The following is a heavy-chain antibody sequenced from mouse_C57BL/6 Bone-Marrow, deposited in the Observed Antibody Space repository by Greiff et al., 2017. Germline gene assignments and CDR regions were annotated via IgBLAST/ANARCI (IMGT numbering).Heavy chain of an antibody. CDR2: NDPEDGET. CDR1: GFNITDYY. Sequence: VQLQQSGAELVKPGASVKLSCTASGFNITDYYIHSVKQRPEQGLEWIGRNDPEDGETKYDPKFQDKATITADTSSNTAYLQLSSLTSEDTAVYYCTRSLIYYGTNYWGQGTTLTVSS. CDR3: TRSLIYYGTNY. D-gene: IGHD1-1*01. J-gene: IGHJ2*01. V-gene: IGHV14-2*01.